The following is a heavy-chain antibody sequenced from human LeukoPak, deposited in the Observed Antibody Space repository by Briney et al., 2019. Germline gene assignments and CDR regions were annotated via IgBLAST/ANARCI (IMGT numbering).Heavy chain of an antibody. J-gene: IGHJ4*02. Sequence: ASVKVSCKASGYTFTSYGISWVRQAPGQGLEWMGWISAYDGNTNYAQKLQGRVTMTTDTSTSTAYMELRSLRSDDTAVYYCARDDSSGWYYPFDYWGQGTLVTVSS. CDR2: ISAYDGNT. CDR3: ARDDSSGWYYPFDY. V-gene: IGHV1-18*01. D-gene: IGHD6-19*01. CDR1: GYTFTSYG.